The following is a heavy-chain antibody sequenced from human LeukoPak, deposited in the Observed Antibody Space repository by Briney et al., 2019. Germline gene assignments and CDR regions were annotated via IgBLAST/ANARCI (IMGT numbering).Heavy chain of an antibody. CDR2: IYYSGST. CDR1: GGSIRSYY. Sequence: SGTLSLTCTVSGGSIRSYYWNWIRQSPGKTLEWIGYIYYSGSTNYNPSLKSRVTISVDTSKSQFSLKLSSVTAADTAVYYCARDEGGQLNYFDYWGQGTLVTVSS. D-gene: IGHD2-2*01. CDR3: ARDEGGQLNYFDY. J-gene: IGHJ4*02. V-gene: IGHV4-59*01.